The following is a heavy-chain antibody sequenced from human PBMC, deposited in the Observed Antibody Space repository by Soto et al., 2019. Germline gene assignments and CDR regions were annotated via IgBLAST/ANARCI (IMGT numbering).Heavy chain of an antibody. J-gene: IGHJ4*02. CDR3: AREAQYRSGNYYLDY. Sequence: KTSETLSLTCAVSGYFIASGYYWGWIRQPPGKGLEWIGSIYHSGSTFYNPSLKSRVTLSLDMSNNHFSLKLASVTAADTAVYYCAREAQYRSGNYYLDYWGQGTPVTVSS. CDR2: IYHSGST. V-gene: IGHV4-38-2*02. D-gene: IGHD3-10*01. CDR1: GYFIASGYY.